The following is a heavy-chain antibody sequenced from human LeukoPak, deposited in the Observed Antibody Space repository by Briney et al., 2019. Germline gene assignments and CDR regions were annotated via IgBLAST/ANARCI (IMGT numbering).Heavy chain of an antibody. CDR2: ISSSGSTI. D-gene: IGHD6-13*01. J-gene: IGHJ5*02. CDR1: GFTFSSYE. CDR3: ARAGLGIATKFDP. V-gene: IGHV3-48*03. Sequence: PGGSLRLSCAASGFTFSSYEMNWVRQAPGKGLEWVSYISSSGSTIYYADSVKGRFTISRDNAKNSLYLQMNSLRAEDTAVYYCARAGLGIATKFDPWGQGTLVTVSS.